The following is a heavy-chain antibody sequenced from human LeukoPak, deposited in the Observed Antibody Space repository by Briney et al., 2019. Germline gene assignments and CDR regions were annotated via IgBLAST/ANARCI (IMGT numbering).Heavy chain of an antibody. CDR1: GGTFSSYA. D-gene: IGHD3-22*01. Sequence: ASVKVSCKASGGTFSSYAISWVRQAPGQGLEWMGWISAYNGNTNYAQKLRGRVTMTTDTSTTTAYMELRSLRSDDTAVYYCARVGYYDSSGYYILYNFDYWGQGTLVTVSS. J-gene: IGHJ4*02. CDR2: ISAYNGNT. V-gene: IGHV1-18*01. CDR3: ARVGYYDSSGYYILYNFDY.